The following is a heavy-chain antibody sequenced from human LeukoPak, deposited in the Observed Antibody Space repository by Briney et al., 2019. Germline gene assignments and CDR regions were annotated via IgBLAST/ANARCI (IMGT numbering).Heavy chain of an antibody. CDR3: AKGKVVTGIDY. V-gene: IGHV3-23*01. Sequence: GGSLRLSCAASGFTFSNCAMSWVRQAPGKGLEWVSAISGGGGSTYYADSVKGRFTISRDNSKNTLYLQMNSLRAEDTAIYYCAKGKVVTGIDYWGQGTLVTASS. D-gene: IGHD2-21*02. J-gene: IGHJ4*02. CDR2: ISGGGGST. CDR1: GFTFSNCA.